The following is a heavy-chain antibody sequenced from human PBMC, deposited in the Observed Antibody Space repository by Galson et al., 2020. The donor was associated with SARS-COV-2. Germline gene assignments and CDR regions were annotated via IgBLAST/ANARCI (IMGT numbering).Heavy chain of an antibody. CDR3: ARVGYYGSGSYSLRGVSWFDP. Sequence: SETLSLTCAVSGGSISSGGYSWSWIRQPPGKGLEWIGYIYHSGSTYYNPSLKSRVTISVDRSKNQFSLKLSSVTAADTAVYYCARVGYYGSGSYSLRGVSWFDPWGQGTLVTVSS. J-gene: IGHJ5*02. V-gene: IGHV4-30-2*01. CDR1: GGSISSGGYS. CDR2: IYHSGST. D-gene: IGHD3-10*01.